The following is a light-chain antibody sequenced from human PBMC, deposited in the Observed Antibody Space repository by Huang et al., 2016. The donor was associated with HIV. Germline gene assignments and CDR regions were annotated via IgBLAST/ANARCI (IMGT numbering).Light chain of an antibody. V-gene: IGKV2D-29*02. Sequence: DIVMTQSPVSLPVNPGEAASISCRSSESLLHSNGNNYLDWYLQKPGQSPQLLIYEVSNRFSGVPDRFSGSGSGTDFTLRISRVEAEDVGVYYCMQRTQRPLTFGGGTKVEIK. CDR2: EVS. CDR3: MQRTQRPLT. J-gene: IGKJ4*01. CDR1: ESLLHSNGNNY.